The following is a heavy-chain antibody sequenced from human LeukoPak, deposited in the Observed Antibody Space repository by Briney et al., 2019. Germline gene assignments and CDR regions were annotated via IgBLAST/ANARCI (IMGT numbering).Heavy chain of an antibody. CDR3: ARVTPYPYDDSGHFLPLDY. V-gene: IGHV4-34*01. CDR1: GGSFSGYY. D-gene: IGHD3-22*01. J-gene: IGHJ4*02. Sequence: SETLSLTCAVYGGSFSGYYWSWIRQPPGKGLEWIGEINHSGSTYYNPSLKSRVTISLDTSKNQFSLKLSSMTAADTAVYYCARVTPYPYDDSGHFLPLDYWGQGTLVTVSS. CDR2: INHSGST.